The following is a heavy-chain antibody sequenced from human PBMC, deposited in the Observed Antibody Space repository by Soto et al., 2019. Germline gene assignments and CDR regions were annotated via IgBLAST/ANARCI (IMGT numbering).Heavy chain of an antibody. CDR3: ARDLDGLHDDTSGPFPRPG. Sequence: SETLSLTCTVSGGSISSDDYYWSWIRQAPGRGLEWIGYIHSSGSIYYNPSLKSRATMSIDTAGNQFSLKVSSVTVADTAVDYCARDLDGLHDDTSGPFPRPGWGQGTLVTVSA. V-gene: IGHV4-30-4*01. CDR1: GGSISSDDYY. D-gene: IGHD3-22*01. J-gene: IGHJ1*01. CDR2: IHSSGSI.